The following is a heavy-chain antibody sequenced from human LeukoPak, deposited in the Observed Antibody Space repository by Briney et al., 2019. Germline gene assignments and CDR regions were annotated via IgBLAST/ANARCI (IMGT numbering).Heavy chain of an antibody. CDR2: IIPIFGTA. Sequence: SVKVSCKASGCTFSSYAISWVRQAPGQGLEWMGGIIPIFGTANYAQKFQGRVTITADESTSTAYMELSSLRSEDTAVYYCARRLLQLWAQFDYWGQGTLVTVSS. V-gene: IGHV1-69*13. CDR3: ARRLLQLWAQFDY. D-gene: IGHD5-18*01. CDR1: GCTFSSYA. J-gene: IGHJ4*02.